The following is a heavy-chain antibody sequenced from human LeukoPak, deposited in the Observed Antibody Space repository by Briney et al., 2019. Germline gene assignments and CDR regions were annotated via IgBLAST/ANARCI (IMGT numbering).Heavy chain of an antibody. CDR3: ARVPYSSGWYFDY. CDR1: GFTFSKYA. V-gene: IGHV3-53*01. CDR2: IYSGGST. Sequence: QPGGSLRLSCAASGFTFSKYAMSWVRQAPGKGLEWVSVIYSGGSTYYADSVKGRFTISRDNSKNTLYLQMNRLRGEDTAVYYCARVPYSSGWYFDYWGQGTLVTVSS. J-gene: IGHJ4*02. D-gene: IGHD6-19*01.